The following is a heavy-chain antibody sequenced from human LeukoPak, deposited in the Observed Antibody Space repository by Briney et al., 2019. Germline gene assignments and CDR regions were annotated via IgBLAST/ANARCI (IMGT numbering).Heavy chain of an antibody. V-gene: IGHV4-34*01. CDR2: INHSGST. CDR1: GGSFSGYY. CDR3: ARMQKYYASSGYHYYFDY. J-gene: IGHJ4*02. D-gene: IGHD3-22*01. Sequence: SETLSLTCAVYGGSFSGYYWSWIRQPPGKGLEWIGEINHSGSTNYNPSLKSRVTMLVDTSKNQFSLKLSSVTAADTAVYYCARMQKYYASSGYHYYFDYWGQGTLVTVSS.